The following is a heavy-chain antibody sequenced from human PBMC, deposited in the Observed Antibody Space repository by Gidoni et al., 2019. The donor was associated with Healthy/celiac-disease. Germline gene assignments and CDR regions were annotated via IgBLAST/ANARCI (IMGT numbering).Heavy chain of an antibody. CDR2: IWFDGSNN. Sequence: QVQLVESGGGVVQPGRSLRLSCAASGFTFSSYGMHWVGQAPVKGLEWVAVIWFDGSNNYYADSGKGRFTISRDNSKNTLYLQMNSLRAEDTAVYYCARGLGYCSGGSCYDEGAIDYWGQGTLVTVSS. V-gene: IGHV3-33*01. CDR1: GFTFSSYG. D-gene: IGHD2-15*01. CDR3: ARGLGYCSGGSCYDEGAIDY. J-gene: IGHJ4*02.